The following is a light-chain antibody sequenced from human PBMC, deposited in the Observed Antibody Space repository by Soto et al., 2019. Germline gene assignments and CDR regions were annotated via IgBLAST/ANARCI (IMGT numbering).Light chain of an antibody. J-gene: IGLJ1*01. CDR1: SRDVGGYNY. Sequence: QCARTQPASGSGVPGEASTISCTGTSRDVGGYNYVSWYQQHPGKAPKLMTYDVRNRPSGVSNRFSGSKSVNTASLTISGLQAEDEADYYCSSYTPISTYVFGTGSKVTVL. CDR2: DVR. V-gene: IGLV2-14*01. CDR3: SSYTPISTYV.